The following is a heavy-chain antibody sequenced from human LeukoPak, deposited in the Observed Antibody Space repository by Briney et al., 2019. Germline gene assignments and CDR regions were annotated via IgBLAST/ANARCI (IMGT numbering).Heavy chain of an antibody. CDR1: GFTFSSYN. CDR3: ASGGGYHYYFDY. J-gene: IGHJ4*02. D-gene: IGHD5-12*01. CDR2: ISSSSSYI. V-gene: IGHV3-21*01. Sequence: PGGSLRLSCAASGFTFSSYNMNWVRQAPGKGLEWVSSISSSSSYIYYADSVKGRFTISRDNAKNSLYLQMNSLRVEDTAAYYCASGGGYHYYFDYWGQGTLVTVSS.